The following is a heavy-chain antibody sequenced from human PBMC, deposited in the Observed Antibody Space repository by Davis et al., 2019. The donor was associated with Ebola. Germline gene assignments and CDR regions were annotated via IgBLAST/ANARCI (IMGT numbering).Heavy chain of an antibody. J-gene: IGHJ6*02. CDR3: ARDKEYSSSSGYYYYYGMDV. CDR1: GYTFTNYG. Sequence: ASVKVSCKASGYTFTNYGISWARQVPGQGLEWMGWISTYKGNTNYAQKVQGRVTMTTETSTSTVSMELRTLRSDDTAVYYCARDKEYSSSSGYYYYYGMDVWGQGTTVTVSS. CDR2: ISTYKGNT. D-gene: IGHD6-6*01. V-gene: IGHV1-18*01.